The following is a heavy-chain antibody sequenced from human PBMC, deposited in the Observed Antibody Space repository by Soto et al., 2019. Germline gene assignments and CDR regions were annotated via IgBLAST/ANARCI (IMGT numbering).Heavy chain of an antibody. CDR1: RFTFRIYG. CDR2: ISYDGSND. CDR3: ARVTSPETTGWDDGLDI. J-gene: IGHJ3*02. V-gene: IGHV3-30-3*01. D-gene: IGHD6-19*01. Sequence: HPGGSLRLSCAASRFTFRIYGMHWFRQAPGKGLEWVAVISYDGSNDYYADSVEGRFTISRANSKNTLFLEMNSLRPEDTAVYYCARVTSPETTGWDDGLDIWGQGTMVTVS.